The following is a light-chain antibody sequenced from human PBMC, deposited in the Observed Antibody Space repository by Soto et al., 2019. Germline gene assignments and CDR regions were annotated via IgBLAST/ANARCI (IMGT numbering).Light chain of an antibody. V-gene: IGKV3-11*01. J-gene: IGKJ4*01. CDR1: QSVSNY. CDR2: DAS. CDR3: QQRSSWPLT. Sequence: EIVLTQSPATLSLSPGERATLSCRASQSVSNYLAWYQQKPGQAPRLLIYDASNRATVIPAKFSGSGSGTDFTATISSLKAEDLSVYSCQQRSSWPLTFGGGTKVEIK.